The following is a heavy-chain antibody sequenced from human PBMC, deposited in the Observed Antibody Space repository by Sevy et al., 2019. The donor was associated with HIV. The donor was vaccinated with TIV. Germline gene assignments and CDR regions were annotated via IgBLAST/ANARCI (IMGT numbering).Heavy chain of an antibody. D-gene: IGHD2-2*01. CDR3: VIGDTPRLTGSGTRLKDQSLNYFHF. Sequence: APVKVSCKVPGYTLSEVSMHWVRQAPGKGLEWMGGFVPEDGEIVYAQKLQGRVTVAEDTLTDTAYLEVTNLSSEDTATYFCVIGDTPRLTGSGTRLKDQSLNYFHFWGQGTLVTVSS. CDR2: FVPEDGEI. J-gene: IGHJ4*02. V-gene: IGHV1-24*01. CDR1: GYTLSEVS.